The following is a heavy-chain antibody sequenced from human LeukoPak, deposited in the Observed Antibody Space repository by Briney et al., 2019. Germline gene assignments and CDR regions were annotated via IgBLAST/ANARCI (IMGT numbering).Heavy chain of an antibody. V-gene: IGHV1-8*01. CDR3: ARTLEYCSSTSCSGAFDP. D-gene: IGHD2-2*01. Sequence: GASVKVSCKASGYTFTSYDINWVRQATGQGLEWMGWMNPNSGNTGYAQKFRGRVTMTRNTSISTAYMELSSLRSEDTAVYYCARTLEYCSSTSCSGAFDPWGQGTLVTVSS. CDR2: MNPNSGNT. CDR1: GYTFTSYD. J-gene: IGHJ5*02.